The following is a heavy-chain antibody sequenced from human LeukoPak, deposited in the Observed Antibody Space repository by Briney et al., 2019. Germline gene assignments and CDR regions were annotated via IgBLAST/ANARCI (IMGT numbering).Heavy chain of an antibody. CDR1: GFTFSSYS. D-gene: IGHD6-13*01. J-gene: IGHJ4*02. Sequence: GGSLRHSCAASGFTFSSYSMTWVRQAPGKGLEWVSSISSSSSYIYYADSVKGRFTISRDNAKNSLYLQMNSLRAEDTAVYYCAREEGSSWYYWGQGTLVTVSS. CDR3: AREEGSSWYY. V-gene: IGHV3-21*01. CDR2: ISSSSSYI.